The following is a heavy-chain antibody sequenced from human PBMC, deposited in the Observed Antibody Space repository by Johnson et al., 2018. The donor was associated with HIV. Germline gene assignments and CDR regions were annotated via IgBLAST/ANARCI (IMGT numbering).Heavy chain of an antibody. Sequence: VQLVESGGGVVQPGRSLRLSCAASGFTFSRHAMHWVRQAPGKGLEWVALISYDGTNEYYADSVQGRFTISRDNSKNTLSLQMNSLRAEDTAVYYCARVSSSSSFDAFDIWGQGTMVTVSS. J-gene: IGHJ3*02. CDR2: ISYDGTNE. D-gene: IGHD6-6*01. V-gene: IGHV3-30*14. CDR3: ARVSSSSSFDAFDI. CDR1: GFTFSRHA.